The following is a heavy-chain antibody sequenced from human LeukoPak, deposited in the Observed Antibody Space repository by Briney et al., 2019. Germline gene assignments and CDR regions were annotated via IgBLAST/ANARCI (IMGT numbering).Heavy chain of an antibody. D-gene: IGHD4-17*01. CDR1: GFTFSSYG. V-gene: IGHV3-30*02. CDR2: IRYDGSNK. CDR3: AKDYGDYDYFDY. J-gene: IGHJ4*02. Sequence: PGGSLRLSCAASGFTFSSYGMHWVRQAPGKGLEWVAFIRYDGSNKYYADSVKGRFTISRDNSKNTLYLQMNSLRAEDTAVYYCAKDYGDYDYFDYWGQGTLVTVSP.